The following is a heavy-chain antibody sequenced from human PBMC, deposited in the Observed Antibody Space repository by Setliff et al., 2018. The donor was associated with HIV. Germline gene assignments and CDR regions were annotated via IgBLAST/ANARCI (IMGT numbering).Heavy chain of an antibody. CDR3: ARDFLRSGYFDS. Sequence: PSETLSLTCTVSGGSISIHPFYWGWIRQPPGKGLEWIGSIHYGGTTYSNPSLRSRVAFSVDTSKNQFSLKLSSVTAADTAVYYCARDFLRSGYFDSWGQGKLVTVSS. CDR1: GGSISIHPFY. D-gene: IGHD4-17*01. CDR2: IHYGGTT. V-gene: IGHV4-39*07. J-gene: IGHJ4*02.